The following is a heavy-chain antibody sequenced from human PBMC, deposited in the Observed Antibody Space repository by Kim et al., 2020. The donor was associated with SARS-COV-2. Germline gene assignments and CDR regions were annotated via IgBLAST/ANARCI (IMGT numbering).Heavy chain of an antibody. V-gene: IGHV3-30*18. Sequence: GGSLRLSCAASGFTFSSYGMHWVRQAPGKGLEWVAVISYDGSNKYYADSVKGRFTISRDNSKNTLYLQMNSLRAEDTAVYYCAKDQAGYSSRYGMDVWGQGTTVTVSS. CDR2: ISYDGSNK. J-gene: IGHJ6*02. CDR1: GFTFSSYG. D-gene: IGHD6-13*01. CDR3: AKDQAGYSSRYGMDV.